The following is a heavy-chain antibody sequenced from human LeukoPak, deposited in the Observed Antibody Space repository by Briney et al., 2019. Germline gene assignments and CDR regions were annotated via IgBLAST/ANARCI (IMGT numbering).Heavy chain of an antibody. Sequence: GPVEVSCKASGYTFTSYDNNWVRQATGQGLEWMGWMNPNSGNTGYAQKFQGRVTITRNTSISTVYMELSSLRSEDTAVYYCARGVFGVVGYDYWGQGTLVTVSS. D-gene: IGHD3-3*01. CDR2: MNPNSGNT. J-gene: IGHJ4*02. CDR1: GYTFTSYD. V-gene: IGHV1-8*03. CDR3: ARGVFGVVGYDY.